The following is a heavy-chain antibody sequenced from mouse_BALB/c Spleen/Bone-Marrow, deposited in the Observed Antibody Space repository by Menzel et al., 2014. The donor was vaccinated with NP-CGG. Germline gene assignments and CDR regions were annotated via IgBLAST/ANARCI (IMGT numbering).Heavy chain of an antibody. CDR1: GYSFXGYT. D-gene: IGHD2-4*01. Sequence: VQLQQSGPELVKPGASMKISCKASGYSFXGYTMNWVKQSHGKNLEWIGLINPYNGGTSYNQKFKGKATLTVDKSSSTAYMELPSLTSEDSAVYYCARGISTMITAWFAYWGQGTLVTVSA. CDR2: INPYNGGT. V-gene: IGHV1-18*01. CDR3: ARGISTMITAWFAY. J-gene: IGHJ3*01.